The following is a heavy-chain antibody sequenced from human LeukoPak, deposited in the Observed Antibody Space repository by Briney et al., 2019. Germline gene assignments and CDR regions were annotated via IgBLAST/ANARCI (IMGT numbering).Heavy chain of an antibody. CDR1: GYTFTGYY. Sequence: ASVKVSCKTSGYTFTGYYMHWVRQAPGQGLGWMGWINPNSGGTNYVQKFQGRVSMTRDTSISTAYMERSRQSSEDTAMYYYCRGHAWNRLAATLGSRYSMDVWGKGTTVTIPS. D-gene: IGHD2-15*01. CDR2: INPNSGGT. CDR3: CRGHAWNRLAATLGSRYSMDV. J-gene: IGHJ6*03. V-gene: IGHV1-2*02.